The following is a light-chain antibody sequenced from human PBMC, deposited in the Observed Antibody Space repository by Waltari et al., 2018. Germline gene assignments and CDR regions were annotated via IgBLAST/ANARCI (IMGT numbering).Light chain of an antibody. J-gene: IGLJ2*01. Sequence: SYELTQPSSVSVSPGQTARTTCSGVVFGKNFIRCVQQKPGQAPVFLIFRDSEGPSGIPERFSGSSSGNTVTLTISGAQVEDEADYYCFTVDDNSLRLFGGGTKLTVL. CDR2: RDS. CDR1: VFGKNF. V-gene: IGLV3-27*01. CDR3: FTVDDNSLRL.